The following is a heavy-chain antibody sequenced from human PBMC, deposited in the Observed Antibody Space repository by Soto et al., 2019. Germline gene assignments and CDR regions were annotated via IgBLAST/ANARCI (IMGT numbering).Heavy chain of an antibody. D-gene: IGHD3-3*01. V-gene: IGHV1-8*01. J-gene: IGHJ4*02. CDR2: MNPNSGNT. Sequence: ASVKVSCKASGYTFTSYDINWVRQATGQGLEWMGWMNPNSGNTGYAQKFQGRVTMTRNTSISTAYMELSSLRSEDTAVYYCARAYYDFWQQGFDYWGQGTLVTVSS. CDR3: ARAYYDFWQQGFDY. CDR1: GYTFTSYD.